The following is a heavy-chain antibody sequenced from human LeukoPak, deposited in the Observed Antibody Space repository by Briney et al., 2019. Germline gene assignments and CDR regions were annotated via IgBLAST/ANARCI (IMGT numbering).Heavy chain of an antibody. J-gene: IGHJ4*02. V-gene: IGHV3-30*03. CDR3: TASDHRYCSSISCHFDY. D-gene: IGHD2-2*01. CDR1: GFTFSSYG. Sequence: GGSLRLSCAASGFTFSSYGMHWVRQAPGKGLEWVAVISYDGSNKYYADSVKGRFTISRDNAKNSLYLQMNSLKTEDTAVYYCTASDHRYCSSISCHFDYWGQGTLVTVSS. CDR2: ISYDGSNK.